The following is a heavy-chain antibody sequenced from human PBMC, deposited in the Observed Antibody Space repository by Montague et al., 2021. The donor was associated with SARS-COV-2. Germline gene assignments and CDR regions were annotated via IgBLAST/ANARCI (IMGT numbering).Heavy chain of an antibody. CDR2: IFYTGST. D-gene: IGHD2-15*01. J-gene: IGHJ4*02. CDR1: GGSTSNYY. CDR3: ARAQNICFIANCVNYFDL. Sequence: SETLSLTCSVSGGSTSNYYCTWIRQSPGKGLQWTGYIFYTGSTRLNPSIKSRVSMSLDTSKNHFSLRLSAVTAADTARYYCARAQNICFIANCVNYFDLWGLGALVTVSS. V-gene: IGHV4-59*01.